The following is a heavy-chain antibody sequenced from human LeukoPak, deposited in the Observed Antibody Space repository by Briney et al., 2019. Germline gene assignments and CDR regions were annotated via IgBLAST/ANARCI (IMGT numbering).Heavy chain of an antibody. CDR2: IYTSGST. V-gene: IGHV4-4*07. J-gene: IGHJ3*02. D-gene: IGHD3-10*01. CDR1: GGSISSYY. Sequence: SETLSLTCTVSGGSISSYYWSWIRQPAGKGLEWIGRIYTSGSTNYNPSLKSRVTMSEDTSKNQFSLKLSSVTAADTAVYYCARDRAAVRAFDIWGQGAMVTVSS. CDR3: ARDRAAVRAFDI.